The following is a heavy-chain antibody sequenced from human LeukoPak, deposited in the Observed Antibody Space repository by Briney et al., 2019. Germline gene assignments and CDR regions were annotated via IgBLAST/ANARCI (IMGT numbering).Heavy chain of an antibody. V-gene: IGHV3-23*01. CDR2: ISGSAGST. J-gene: IGHJ4*02. CDR1: GFTFSSYA. D-gene: IGHD1-7*01. CDR3: AKIITGTTFPKYYFEY. Sequence: PGGSLRLSCAASGFTFSSYAMTWVRQAPGQGLEWVSAISGSAGSTYYADFVKGRFTISRDNSKNTVYLQMNTLRAEDTAVYYCAKIITGTTFPKYYFEYWGQGTLVTVSS.